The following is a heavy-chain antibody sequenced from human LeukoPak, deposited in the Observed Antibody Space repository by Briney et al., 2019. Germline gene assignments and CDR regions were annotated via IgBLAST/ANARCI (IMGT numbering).Heavy chain of an antibody. J-gene: IGHJ4*02. CDR1: GFTFSDYY. Sequence: PGGSLRLSCAASGFTFSDYYMSWIRQAPGKGLEWLSYISSSGSTIYYADSVKGRFTISRDNAKNSLYLQMNSLRAEDTAVYYCAREVPAYYYDSSAPRWGQGTLVTVSS. CDR2: ISSSGSTI. CDR3: AREVPAYYYDSSAPR. D-gene: IGHD3-22*01. V-gene: IGHV3-11*04.